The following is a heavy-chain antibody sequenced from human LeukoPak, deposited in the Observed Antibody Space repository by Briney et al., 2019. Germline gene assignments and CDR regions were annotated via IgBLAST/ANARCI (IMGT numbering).Heavy chain of an antibody. Sequence: SGGSLRLSCAASGFTFSSYGMHWVRQAPGKGLEWVAVISYDGRNKYYADSVKGRFTISRDNSKNTLYLQMNSLRAEDTAVYYCAKGYCGGDCPFDYWGQGTLVTVSS. CDR2: ISYDGRNK. V-gene: IGHV3-30*18. J-gene: IGHJ4*02. D-gene: IGHD2-21*01. CDR3: AKGYCGGDCPFDY. CDR1: GFTFSSYG.